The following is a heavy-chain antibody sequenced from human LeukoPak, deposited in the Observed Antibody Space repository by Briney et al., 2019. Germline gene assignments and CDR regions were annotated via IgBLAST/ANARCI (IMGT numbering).Heavy chain of an antibody. CDR3: ARGLRRQFDY. V-gene: IGHV3-48*03. CDR2: ISSSGSAI. D-gene: IGHD2-8*01. J-gene: IGHJ4*02. CDR1: GFTFSSYD. Sequence: PGGSLRLSCAASGFTFSSYDMNWVRQAPGKGLEWVSYISSSGSAIYYTDSVKGRFTISRDSAQNSMYLQMNSLSAEDTATYYCARGLRRQFDYWGRGTLVTVSS.